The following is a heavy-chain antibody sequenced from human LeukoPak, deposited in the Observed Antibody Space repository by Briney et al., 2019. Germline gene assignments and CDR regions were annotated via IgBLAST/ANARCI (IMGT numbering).Heavy chain of an antibody. CDR1: GFTFSDYA. CDR2: ISKDGSDK. V-gene: IGHV3-30-3*01. J-gene: IGHJ4*01. Sequence: GGSLRLSCAATGFTFSDYAMHWVRQAPGKGLEWVAVISKDGSDKYYPGSVRGRFTISRDNSKNTIYLQMDSLRAEDTAIYYCARDYWWNYDYWGQGTLVTVSS. D-gene: IGHD1-7*01. CDR3: ARDYWWNYDY.